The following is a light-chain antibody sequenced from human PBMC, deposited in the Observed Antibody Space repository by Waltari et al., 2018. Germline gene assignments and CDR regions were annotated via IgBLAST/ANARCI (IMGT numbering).Light chain of an antibody. J-gene: IGLJ2*01. V-gene: IGLV1-47*01. Sequence: QSALTQPPSTSAPPRHRVTISCSGSSSHIGGTSLFLYHHFPGKAPHVIIARNDQRPSGVSERFSGSKSGTSASLVISGLRSEDEADYYCATWDDSRRGPGFGGGTKLTVL. CDR2: RND. CDR1: SSHIGGTS. CDR3: ATWDDSRRGPG.